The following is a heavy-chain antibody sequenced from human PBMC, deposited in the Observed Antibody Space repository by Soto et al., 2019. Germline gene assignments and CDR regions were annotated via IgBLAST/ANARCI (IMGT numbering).Heavy chain of an antibody. D-gene: IGHD3-9*01. J-gene: IGHJ6*02. CDR3: ARGWVRYFDWSMRGPSWYYYYGMDV. V-gene: IGHV4-34*01. Sequence: SETLSLTCAVYGGSFSGYYWSWIRQPPGKGLEWIGEINHSGSTNYNPSLKSRVTISVDTSKNQFSLKLSSVTAADTAVYYCARGWVRYFDWSMRGPSWYYYYGMDVWGQGTTVTVSS. CDR1: GGSFSGYY. CDR2: INHSGST.